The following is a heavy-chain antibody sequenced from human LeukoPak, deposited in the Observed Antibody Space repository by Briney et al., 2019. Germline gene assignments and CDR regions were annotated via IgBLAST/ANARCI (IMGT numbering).Heavy chain of an antibody. CDR3: ARDLPIYSSTRAGIYFDF. D-gene: IGHD6-13*01. CDR2: IYYSGNT. V-gene: IGHV4-39*07. J-gene: IGHJ4*02. CDR1: GGSISSGSYY. Sequence: PSETLSLTCTVSGGSISSGSYYWSWIRQPAGKGLEWIGRIYYSGNTYYNPSLKSRVTISLDTSKNHFSLKLTSVTAADTAVYYCARDLPIYSSTRAGIYFDFWGQGTLVTVSS.